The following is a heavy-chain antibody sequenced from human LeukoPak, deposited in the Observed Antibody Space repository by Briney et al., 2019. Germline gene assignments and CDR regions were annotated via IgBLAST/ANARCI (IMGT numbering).Heavy chain of an antibody. CDR3: ARSTPRDAFDI. CDR1: GYSISIGYY. Sequence: SETLSLTCAVSGYSISIGYYWGWIRQPPGKGLEWIGCIYHSGSTSYNPSLKSRVTISVDTAKSQFTLKLSSVTAADTAVYYCARSTPRDAFDIWGQGTMGTVSS. CDR2: IYHSGST. V-gene: IGHV4-38-2*01. D-gene: IGHD2-2*01. J-gene: IGHJ3*02.